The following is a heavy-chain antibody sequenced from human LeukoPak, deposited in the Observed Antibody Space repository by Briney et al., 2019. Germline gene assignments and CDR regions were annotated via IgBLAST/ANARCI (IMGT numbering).Heavy chain of an antibody. D-gene: IGHD2-15*01. V-gene: IGHV4-59*08. J-gene: IGHJ6*02. CDR1: GGSISSYY. CDR2: IYYSGST. Sequence: PSETLSLTCTVSGGSISSYYWSWIRQPPGKGLEWIGYIYYSGSTNYNPSLKSRVTISVDTFKNQFSLKLSSVTAADTAVYYCARTSLRSFYGMDVWGQGTTVTVSS. CDR3: ARTSLRSFYGMDV.